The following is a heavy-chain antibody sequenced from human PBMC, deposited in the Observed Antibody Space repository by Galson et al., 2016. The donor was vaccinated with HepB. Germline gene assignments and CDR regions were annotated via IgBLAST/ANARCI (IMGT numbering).Heavy chain of an antibody. CDR3: VKGASMGWLQLRASYFDY. J-gene: IGHJ4*02. CDR2: ISSSSSYI. Sequence: SLRLSCAASGFTFSTYSMNWVRQAPGKGLEWVSSISSSSSYIYYAGSVKGRFTISRDNAKNSLYLQMNSLRAEDTAVYYCVKGASMGWLQLRASYFDYWGQGTLVTVSS. V-gene: IGHV3-21*04. CDR1: GFTFSTYS. D-gene: IGHD5-24*01.